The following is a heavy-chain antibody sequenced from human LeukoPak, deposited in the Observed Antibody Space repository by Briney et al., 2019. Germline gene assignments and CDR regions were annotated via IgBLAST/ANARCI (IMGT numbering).Heavy chain of an antibody. CDR3: ARHDTDYPNYYYYYYMDV. J-gene: IGHJ6*03. CDR2: IYYSGST. D-gene: IGHD5-18*01. V-gene: IGHV4-39*01. Sequence: ASETPSLTCTVSGGSISSSSYYWGWIRQPPGKGLEWIGSIYYSGSTYYNPSLKSRVTISVDTSKNQFSLKLSSVTAADTAVYYCARHDTDYPNYYYYYYMDVWGKGTTVTISS. CDR1: GGSISSSSYY.